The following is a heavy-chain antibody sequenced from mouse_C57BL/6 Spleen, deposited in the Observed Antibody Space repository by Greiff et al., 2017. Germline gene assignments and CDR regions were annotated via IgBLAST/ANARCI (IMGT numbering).Heavy chain of an antibody. CDR1: GFSLTSYG. D-gene: IGHD1-1*01. CDR3: AREDYYGSRGNWFAY. V-gene: IGHV2-2*01. CDR2: IWSGGST. J-gene: IGHJ3*01. Sequence: VKVVESGPGLVQPSQSLSITCTVSGFSLTSYGVHWVRQSPGKGLEWLGVIWSGGSTDYNAAFISRLSISKDNSKSQVFFKMNSLQADDTAIYYCAREDYYGSRGNWFAYWGQGTLVTVSA.